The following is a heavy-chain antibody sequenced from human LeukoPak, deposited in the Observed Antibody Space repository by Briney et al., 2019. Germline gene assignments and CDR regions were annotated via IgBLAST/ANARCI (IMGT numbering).Heavy chain of an antibody. J-gene: IGHJ2*01. V-gene: IGHV1-69*05. CDR1: GGTFSSYA. CDR2: IIPIFGTA. Sequence: GASVKVSCKASGGTFSSYAISWVRQAPGQGLEWMGGIIPIFGTANYAQKFQGRVTITTDESTSTAYMELSSLRSEDTAVYYCASMPNSPYSSLGQGVYFDLWGRGTLVTVSS. CDR3: ASMPNSPYSSLGQGVYFDL. D-gene: IGHD6-6*01.